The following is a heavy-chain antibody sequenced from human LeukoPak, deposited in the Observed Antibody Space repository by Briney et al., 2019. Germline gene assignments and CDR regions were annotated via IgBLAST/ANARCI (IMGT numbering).Heavy chain of an antibody. CDR1: GGSISSYY. CDR2: IYTSGST. CDR3: ARGAEDYYDSSGYYYFDY. J-gene: IGHJ4*02. Sequence: SETLSLTCTVSGGSISSYYWSWIRQPAGKGLEWIGRIYTSGSTNYNPSLKSRVTMSVDTSKNQFSLKLSSVTAADTAVYYCARGAEDYYDSSGYYYFDYWGQGTLVTVS. D-gene: IGHD3-22*01. V-gene: IGHV4-4*07.